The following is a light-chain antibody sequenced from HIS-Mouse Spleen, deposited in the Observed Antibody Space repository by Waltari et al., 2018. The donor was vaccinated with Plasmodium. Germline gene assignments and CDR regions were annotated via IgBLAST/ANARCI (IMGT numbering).Light chain of an antibody. V-gene: IGKV1-39*01. Sequence: DIQMTQSPSSLSASVGARVTITCRASQSIRSDLNWYQQKPGKAPKLLIDAASSLQSGVPSRFSGSGSGTDFTLSISSLQPEDFATYYWQQSYSTWTFGQGTKVEIK. CDR3: QQSYSTWT. CDR2: AAS. J-gene: IGKJ1*01. CDR1: QSIRSD.